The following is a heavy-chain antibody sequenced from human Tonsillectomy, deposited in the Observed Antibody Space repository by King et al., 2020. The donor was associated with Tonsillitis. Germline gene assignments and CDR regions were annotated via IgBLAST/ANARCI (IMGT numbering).Heavy chain of an antibody. CDR2: IKQDGSEK. CDR1: GFTFNDYW. Sequence: VQLVESGGGLVQPGGSLRLSCAASGFTFNDYWMSWVRQAPGKGLEWVANIKQDGSEKYYLGSGKGQFTISRDNGKKSLYLHMTSLRAEHTTGYYCARDRAGTKATFDYRGQGTLVTVSS. D-gene: IGHD1/OR15-1a*01. CDR3: ARDRAGTKATFDY. V-gene: IGHV3-7*03. J-gene: IGHJ4*02.